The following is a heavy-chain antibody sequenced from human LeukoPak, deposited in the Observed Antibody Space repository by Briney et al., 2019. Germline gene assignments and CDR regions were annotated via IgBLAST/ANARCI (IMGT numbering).Heavy chain of an antibody. D-gene: IGHD1-1*01. V-gene: IGHV3-53*01. CDR2: IYSDGST. Sequence: PGGSLRLSCAASGFTVSTNYMYWVRQAPGKGLEWVSVIYSDGSTFYADSVKGRFTISRDNSKNTLCLQMNSLRAEDTAVYYCARGYNWNDRLDYWGQGTLVTVSS. J-gene: IGHJ4*02. CDR3: ARGYNWNDRLDY. CDR1: GFTVSTNY.